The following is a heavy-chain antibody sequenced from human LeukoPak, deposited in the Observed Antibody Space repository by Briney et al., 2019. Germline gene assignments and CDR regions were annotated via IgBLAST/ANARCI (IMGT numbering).Heavy chain of an antibody. Sequence: SQTLSLTCTVSGGSISSGSYYWSWIRQPAGKGLEWIGRIYTSGSTNYNPSLKSRVTISVDTSKNQFSLKLSSVTAADTAVYYCAREAIAAAGHLFDPWGQGTLVTVSS. V-gene: IGHV4-61*02. D-gene: IGHD6-13*01. CDR3: AREAIAAAGHLFDP. J-gene: IGHJ5*02. CDR1: GGSISSGSYY. CDR2: IYTSGST.